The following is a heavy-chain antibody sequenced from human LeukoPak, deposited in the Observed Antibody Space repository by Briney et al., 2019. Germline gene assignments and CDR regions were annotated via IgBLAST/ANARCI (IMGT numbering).Heavy chain of an antibody. V-gene: IGHV3-74*03. Sequence: GGSLRLSCAASGFTFSNTWMHWVRQAPGKGLVWVSRLDIRGGSTAYAVYVKGRFTISRDNAKDTLYLQMNSLRAEDTALYYCAGAYDFGNWFEPWGQGTLVTVSS. J-gene: IGHJ5*02. D-gene: IGHD2/OR15-2a*01. CDR1: GFTFSNTW. CDR2: LDIRGGST. CDR3: AGAYDFGNWFEP.